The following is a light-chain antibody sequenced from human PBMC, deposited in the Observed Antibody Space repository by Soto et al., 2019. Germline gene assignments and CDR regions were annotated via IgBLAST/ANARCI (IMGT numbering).Light chain of an antibody. CDR1: QSISRW. V-gene: IGKV1-5*01. CDR2: DAS. CDR3: QQYNTYST. J-gene: IGKJ5*01. Sequence: DIRRTQSPATLSSCFVDIVTITCRASQSISRWLAWYQQKPGKAPKALIYDASTLRSGVPSRFSGGGSGTEFTLTISSLQPDDFATYYCQQYNTYSTFGQGTRLEIK.